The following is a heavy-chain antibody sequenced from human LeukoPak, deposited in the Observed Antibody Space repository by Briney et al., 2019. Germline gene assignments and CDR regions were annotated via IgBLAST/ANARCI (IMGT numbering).Heavy chain of an antibody. CDR1: GYTFTRYY. J-gene: IGHJ4*02. V-gene: IGHV1-2*06. CDR2: INPNSGGT. D-gene: IGHD5-18*01. CDR3: ARAGPDTAMVTGLDY. Sequence: GASVKVSCKASGYTFTRYYMHWVRQAPGQGLEWMGRINPNSGGTNYAQKFQGRVTMTRDTSISTAYMELSRLRSDDTAVYYCARAGPDTAMVTGLDYWGQGTLVTVSS.